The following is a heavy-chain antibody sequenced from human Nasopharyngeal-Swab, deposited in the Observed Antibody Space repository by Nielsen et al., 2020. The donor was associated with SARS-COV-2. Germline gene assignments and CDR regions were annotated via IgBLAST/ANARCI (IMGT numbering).Heavy chain of an antibody. CDR1: GFTFINYG. CDR2: IWYDGRNK. V-gene: IGHV3-33*06. Sequence: GESLKISCAASGFTFINYGMHWVRQAPGKGLEWVAIIWYDGRNKYYADSVKGRFSISRDNSKNTLYLQMNSLRAEDTAVYYCAKVASSSWYNYFDYWGQGTLVTVSS. D-gene: IGHD6-13*01. CDR3: AKVASSSWYNYFDY. J-gene: IGHJ4*02.